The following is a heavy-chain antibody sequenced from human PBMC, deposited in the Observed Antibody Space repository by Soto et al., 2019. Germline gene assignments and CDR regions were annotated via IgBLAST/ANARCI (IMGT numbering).Heavy chain of an antibody. D-gene: IGHD2-8*01. V-gene: IGHV1-69*02. CDR3: ASETSSEGMLCGPTHRGGV. Sequence: QVQLVQSGAEVQKPGSSVKVSCKASGGTSSSYTISWVRQAPGQGREWMGRIIPTLGIANYAQKFQGRATITADKSTSTAYMELSSLRSEDTAVYYGASETSSEGMLCGPTHRGGVWGQGTLVTVSS. CDR2: IIPTLGIA. J-gene: IGHJ4*02. CDR1: GGTSSSYT.